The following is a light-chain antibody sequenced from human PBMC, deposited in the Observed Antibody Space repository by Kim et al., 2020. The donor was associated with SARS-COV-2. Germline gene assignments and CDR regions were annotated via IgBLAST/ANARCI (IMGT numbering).Light chain of an antibody. V-gene: IGLV3-1*01. CDR1: KLGDKH. J-gene: IGLJ2*01. CDR2: QDG. CDR3: QAWDSSTVV. Sequence: SYELTQPPSVSVSPGQTASITCSGDKLGDKHAYWYQQKPGQSPVLVIYQDGKRPSGIPERFSGSNSGNTATLTISGTQAMDEADYYCQAWDSSTVVFGGGTQLTVL.